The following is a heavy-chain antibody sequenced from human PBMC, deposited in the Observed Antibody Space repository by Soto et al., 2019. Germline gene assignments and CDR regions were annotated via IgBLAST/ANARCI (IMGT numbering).Heavy chain of an antibody. CDR1: GYTFTSYA. Sequence: ASVKVSGKASGYTFTSYAMHWVRQAPGQRLEWMGWINAGNGNTKYSQKFQGRVTITRDTSASTAYTELSSLRSEDTAVYYCASGAGAGPRQSKAIDYWGQGPLVTVSS. CDR2: INAGNGNT. D-gene: IGHD6-19*01. J-gene: IGHJ4*02. V-gene: IGHV1-3*01. CDR3: ASGAGAGPRQSKAIDY.